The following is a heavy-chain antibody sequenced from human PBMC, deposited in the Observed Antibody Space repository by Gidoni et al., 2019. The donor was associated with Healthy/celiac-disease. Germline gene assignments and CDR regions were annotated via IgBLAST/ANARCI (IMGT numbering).Heavy chain of an antibody. Sequence: EVQLVESGGGLVKPGGSLRLSCAASGFTFSSYSMNWVRKAPGKGLEWVSSISSSSSYIYYADSVKGRFTISRDNAKNSLYLQMNSLRAEDTAVYYCARDLGYCSSTSCYRKNNWFDPWGQGTLVTVSS. V-gene: IGHV3-21*01. CDR3: ARDLGYCSSTSCYRKNNWFDP. D-gene: IGHD2-2*01. J-gene: IGHJ5*02. CDR1: GFTFSSYS. CDR2: ISSSSSYI.